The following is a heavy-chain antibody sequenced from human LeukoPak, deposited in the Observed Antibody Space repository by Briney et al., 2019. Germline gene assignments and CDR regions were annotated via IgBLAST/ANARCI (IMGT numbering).Heavy chain of an antibody. J-gene: IGHJ4*02. D-gene: IGHD3/OR15-3a*01. CDR3: GRVRVTYLDL. Sequence: GRSLTLSCAASGFTFSSFGMHWVRRAPGKGLEWVAVIWYDGSKQYYGDSVKGRFTISRDNSRNTVSLQMSSLRVEDTAVYYCGRVRVTYLDLWGQGTLVSVSS. CDR1: GFTFSSFG. CDR2: IWYDGSKQ. V-gene: IGHV3-33*01.